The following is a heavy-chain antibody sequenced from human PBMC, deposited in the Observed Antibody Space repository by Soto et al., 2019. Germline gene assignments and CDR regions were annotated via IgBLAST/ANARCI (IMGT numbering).Heavy chain of an antibody. Sequence: PGESLKISCKGSGYSFNMYWIAWVRQMPGQGLEWMGIIYPGDSDTTYSSSFQGQATISADKTISTVYLQLSSLKASDNAMYYCARHKSYMDKINNDAFDIWGQGTMLTVSS. V-gene: IGHV5-51*01. J-gene: IGHJ3*02. CDR3: ARHKSYMDKINNDAFDI. CDR2: IYPGDSDT. CDR1: GYSFNMYW. D-gene: IGHD2-2*02.